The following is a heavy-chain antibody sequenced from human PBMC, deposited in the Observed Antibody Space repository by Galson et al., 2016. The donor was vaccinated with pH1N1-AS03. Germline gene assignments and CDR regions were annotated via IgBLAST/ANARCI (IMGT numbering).Heavy chain of an antibody. J-gene: IGHJ3*02. Sequence: SVKVSCKASGVTFRSFVISWVRQAPGQGLEWVGGIIAIFGTPNHAQKFQGRVTITADESTSTAYMELSSLTSEDTAVYYCARGRGYKYGSGGAAFDTGAQGTTVTVSS. D-gene: IGHD5-18*01. V-gene: IGHV1-69*13. CDR3: ARGRGYKYGSGGAAFDT. CDR1: GVTFRSFV. CDR2: IIAIFGTP.